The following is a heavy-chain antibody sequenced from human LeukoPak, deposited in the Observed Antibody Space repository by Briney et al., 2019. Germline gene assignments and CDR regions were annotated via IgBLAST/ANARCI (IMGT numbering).Heavy chain of an antibody. Sequence: GGSLRLSCAASGFTFSSYWMHWVRQAPGKWLVWVSRITSDGSSTSYADSVKGRFTISRDNAKNTLYLQMNSLRAEDTAVYYCARPGSSGLYNPYDAFDIWGQGTMVTVSS. V-gene: IGHV3-74*01. D-gene: IGHD6-19*01. CDR1: GFTFSSYW. CDR2: ITSDGSST. CDR3: ARPGSSGLYNPYDAFDI. J-gene: IGHJ3*02.